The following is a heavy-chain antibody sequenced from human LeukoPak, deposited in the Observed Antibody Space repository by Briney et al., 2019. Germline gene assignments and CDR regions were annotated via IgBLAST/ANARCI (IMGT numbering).Heavy chain of an antibody. Sequence: GGSLRLSCAASGFTFSNYNMNWVRETPGKGLEWVSSISRDSIYTFYADSVKGRFTISRDDAKISLYLQMNGLRAEDTAVYYCAEHGITMIGGVWGRETTVTISS. D-gene: IGHD3-10*02. J-gene: IGHJ6*04. CDR3: AEHGITMIGGV. V-gene: IGHV3-21*01. CDR2: ISRDSIYT. CDR1: GFTFSNYN.